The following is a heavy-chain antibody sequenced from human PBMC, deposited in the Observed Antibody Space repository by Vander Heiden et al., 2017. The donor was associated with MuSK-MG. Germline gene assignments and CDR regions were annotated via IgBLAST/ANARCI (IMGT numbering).Heavy chain of an antibody. CDR1: GFRFSDYR. D-gene: IGHD1-1*01. J-gene: IGHJ4*02. CDR3: SRDRGTWSFDN. V-gene: IGHV3-72*01. Sequence: EVQMVESGGGLVQPGGSLRLSCAASGFRFSDYRMDWGRQVQGKGLEWIARMRNKANSDTTEYAASVRGRFTISRDDSHNLLYLELTNLKAEDTAVYFCSRDRGTWSFDNWGQGALVTVSP. CDR2: MRNKANSDTT.